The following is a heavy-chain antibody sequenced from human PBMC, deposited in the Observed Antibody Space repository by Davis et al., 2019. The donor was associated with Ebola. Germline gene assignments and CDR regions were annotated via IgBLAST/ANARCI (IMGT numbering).Heavy chain of an antibody. Sequence: PSETLSLTCTVSGGSISSYYWSWIRQPAGKGLEWIGRIYTSGSTNYNPSLKSRVTMSVDTSKNQFSLKLSSVTAADTAVYYCARAGYSSSWADNYYFDYWGQGTLVTVSS. D-gene: IGHD6-13*01. J-gene: IGHJ4*02. V-gene: IGHV4-4*07. CDR3: ARAGYSSSWADNYYFDY. CDR1: GGSISSYY. CDR2: IYTSGST.